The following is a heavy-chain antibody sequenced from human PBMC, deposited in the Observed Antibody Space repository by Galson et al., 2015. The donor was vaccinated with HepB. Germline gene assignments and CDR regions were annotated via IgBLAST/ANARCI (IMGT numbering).Heavy chain of an antibody. J-gene: IGHJ3*02. V-gene: IGHV3-30*18. CDR2: ISYDGSNK. Sequence: SLRLSCAASGFTFSSYGMHWVRQAPGKGLEWVAVISYDGSNKYYADSVKGRFTISRDNSKNTLYLQMNSLRAEDTAVYYCAKPQSITMPARGSAFDIWGQGTMVTVSS. D-gene: IGHD3-10*01. CDR3: AKPQSITMPARGSAFDI. CDR1: GFTFSSYG.